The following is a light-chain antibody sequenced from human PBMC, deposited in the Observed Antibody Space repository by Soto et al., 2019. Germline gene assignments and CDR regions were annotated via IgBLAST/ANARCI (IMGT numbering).Light chain of an antibody. CDR1: SSDVGGYNY. CDR3: SSYTSASTLLYL. V-gene: IGLV2-14*01. J-gene: IGLJ1*01. Sequence: QPALTQPASVSGSPGQSITISCTGTSSDVGGYNYVSWYQQHPGIAPKLLIYGVTNRPSGVSTRFSGSKSGKTASLTISGLQAEDEADYHCSSYTSASTLLYLFGTGTKITVL. CDR2: GVT.